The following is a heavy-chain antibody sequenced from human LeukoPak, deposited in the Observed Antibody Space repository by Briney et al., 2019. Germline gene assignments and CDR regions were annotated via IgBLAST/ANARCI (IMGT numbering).Heavy chain of an antibody. Sequence: PGGSLRLSCAASGFTFSDYYMSWIRQAPGKGLEWVSAISGSGGSTYYADSVKGRFTISRDNSKNTLYLQMNSLRAEDTAVYYCAKDPDYDSSGSSSGYWGQGTLVTVSS. D-gene: IGHD3-22*01. CDR1: GFTFSDYY. CDR2: ISGSGGST. CDR3: AKDPDYDSSGSSSGY. V-gene: IGHV3-23*01. J-gene: IGHJ4*02.